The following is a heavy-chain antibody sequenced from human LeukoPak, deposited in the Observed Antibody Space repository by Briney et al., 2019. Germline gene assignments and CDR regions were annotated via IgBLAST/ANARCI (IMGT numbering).Heavy chain of an antibody. V-gene: IGHV3-74*03. D-gene: IGHD1-26*01. CDR2: LNPEGTRT. CDR1: GFTFNTHW. CDR3: VKVRGRARVGYFDY. J-gene: IGHJ4*02. Sequence: GGSLRLSCAASGFTFNTHWMHWVRHVPGKGLVWVARLNPEGTRTTYADSVKGRFSISRDNAKNTLYLQMNSLRVEDTAIYYCVKVRGRARVGYFDYWGQGTLVTVSS.